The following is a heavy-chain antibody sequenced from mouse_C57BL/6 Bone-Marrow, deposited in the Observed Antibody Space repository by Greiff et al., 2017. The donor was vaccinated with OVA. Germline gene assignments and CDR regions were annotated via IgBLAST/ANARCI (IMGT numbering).Heavy chain of an antibody. J-gene: IGHJ1*03. D-gene: IGHD1-1*01. CDR2: INPNYGTT. CDR1: GYSFTDYN. Sequence: VQLQQSGPELVKPGASVKISCKASGYSFTDYNMNWVKQSNGKSLEWLGVINPNYGTTSYNQKFKGKATLTVDQSSSTAYMQLNSLTSGDSAVYCCAFCSGSSYRYFEVWGTGTTVTGSS. CDR3: AFCSGSSYRYFEV. V-gene: IGHV1-39*01.